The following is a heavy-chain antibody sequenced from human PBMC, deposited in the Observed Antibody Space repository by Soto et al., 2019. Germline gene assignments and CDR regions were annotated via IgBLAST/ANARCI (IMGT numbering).Heavy chain of an antibody. CDR2: INPNGGST. D-gene: IGHD6-19*01. CDR3: ALPKNTLGWYNF. J-gene: IGHJ4*02. CDR1: GYTFTNYH. V-gene: IGHV1-46*01. Sequence: QVQVVQSGAEVKKPGASVKVSCKTSGYTFTNYHVHWVRQAPRQGLEWMGAINPNGGSTTYAQHLQGRVTMTSDSSTSTVYMEMGSLRSDDSDVYYCALPKNTLGWYNFWGQGTLVTVS.